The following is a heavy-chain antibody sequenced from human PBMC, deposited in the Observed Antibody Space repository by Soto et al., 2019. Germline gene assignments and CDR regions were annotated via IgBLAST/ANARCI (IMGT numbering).Heavy chain of an antibody. CDR2: IKPDGSEQ. V-gene: IGHV3-7*01. D-gene: IGHD1-20*01. CDR1: EFTFDKYY. CDR3: ARGNWNYYYGFDV. J-gene: IGHJ6*02. Sequence: PGGSLRLSCAASEFTFDKYYMTWVRQAPGKGPEWVANIKPDGSEQYYVDSVKGRFTISRDNANNSLYLQMNSLRAEDMAVYFCARGNWNYYYGFDVWGQGTTVTVSS.